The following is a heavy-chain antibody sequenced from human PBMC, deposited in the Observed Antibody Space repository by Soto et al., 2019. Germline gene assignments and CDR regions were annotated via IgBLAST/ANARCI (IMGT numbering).Heavy chain of an antibody. CDR1: GGSFSGYY. Sequence: SDTLSLTCAVFGGSFSGYYWSWIRQPPGKGLEWIGEINHSGSTNYNPSLKSRVTISVDTSKNQFSLKLSSVTAADTAVYYCARGYYYDSSGYYSGFDYWGQGTLVTVSS. D-gene: IGHD3-22*01. CDR3: ARGYYYDSSGYYSGFDY. V-gene: IGHV4-34*01. J-gene: IGHJ4*02. CDR2: INHSGST.